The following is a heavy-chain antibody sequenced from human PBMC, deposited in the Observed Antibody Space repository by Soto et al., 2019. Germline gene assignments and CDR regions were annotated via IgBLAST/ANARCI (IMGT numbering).Heavy chain of an antibody. J-gene: IGHJ3*02. CDR3: ARLRPTNTGGTFDI. V-gene: IGHV3-11*01. CDR1: GFTFSDYY. Sequence: QVQLVESGGGLVKPGGSLRLSCAASGFTFSDYYMTWIRQAPGKGLEWLSYITYNGDTIYYADCVKGRFTISRDNAHNSLYLETNSLRAEDTAMYYCARLRPTNTGGTFDIWGQGTMVTVSS. CDR2: ITYNGDTI. D-gene: IGHD3-16*01.